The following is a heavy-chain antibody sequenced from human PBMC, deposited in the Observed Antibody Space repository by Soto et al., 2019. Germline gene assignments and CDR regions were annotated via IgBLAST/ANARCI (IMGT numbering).Heavy chain of an antibody. CDR2: IYSGGST. CDR3: ARVMVVPAATYYYYGMDV. J-gene: IGHJ6*02. CDR1: GFTVSSNY. D-gene: IGHD2-2*01. Sequence: GGSLRLSCAASGFTVSSNYMSWVRQAPGKGLEWVSVIYSGGSTYYADSVKGRFTISRDNSKNTLYLQMNSLRAEDTAVYYCARVMVVPAATYYYYGMDVWGQGTTVTVSS. V-gene: IGHV3-53*01.